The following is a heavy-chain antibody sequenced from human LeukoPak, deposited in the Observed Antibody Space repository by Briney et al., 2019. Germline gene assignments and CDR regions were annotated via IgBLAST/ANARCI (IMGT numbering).Heavy chain of an antibody. Sequence: GGSLRLSCAASGFNFGTYPMGWVRQAPGKGLEWVSTIGATDNSKYYRDSVKGRFTTSRDNFKNTLYLQMNSLRGEDTAVYHCAKETIGDFDYWGQGSLVTVSS. CDR1: GFNFGTYP. V-gene: IGHV3-23*02. D-gene: IGHD3-16*01. J-gene: IGHJ4*02. CDR2: IGATDNSK. CDR3: AKETIGDFDY.